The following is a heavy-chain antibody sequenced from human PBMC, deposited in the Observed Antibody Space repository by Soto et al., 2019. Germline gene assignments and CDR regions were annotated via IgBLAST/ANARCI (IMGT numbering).Heavy chain of an antibody. CDR3: ARGAVDWSGYHMEYNWFDP. CDR1: GFIFSSYA. Sequence: PGGSLRLSCVASGFIFSSYAMSWVRQTPGKGLEWVSAISSSGGNIYYADTVKGRFTISRDNAKNTLYLQMNSLRAEDTAVYYCARGAVDWSGYHMEYNWFDPWGQGTLVTVSS. D-gene: IGHD3-3*01. V-gene: IGHV3-23*01. CDR2: ISSSGGNI. J-gene: IGHJ5*02.